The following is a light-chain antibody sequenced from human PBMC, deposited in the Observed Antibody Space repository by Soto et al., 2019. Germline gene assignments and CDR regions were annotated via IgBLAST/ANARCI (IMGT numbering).Light chain of an antibody. CDR1: SSDVGNYKY. CDR3: SSSAGSTLLV. J-gene: IGLJ2*01. V-gene: IGLV2-8*01. CDR2: EVS. Sequence: QSVLTQSPSASGSPGQSVTISCTGTSSDVGNYKYVSWYQQHPGKAPKLMIYEVSKRPSGVPDRFSGSKSGNTASLTVSGLQVEDEADYYCSSSAGSTLLVFGGGTKLTVL.